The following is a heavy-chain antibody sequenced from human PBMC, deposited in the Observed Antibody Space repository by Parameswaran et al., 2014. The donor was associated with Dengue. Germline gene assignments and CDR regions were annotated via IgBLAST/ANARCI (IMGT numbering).Heavy chain of an antibody. CDR2: IYYSGST. D-gene: IGHD2-2*01. J-gene: IGHJ6*02. Sequence: QPPGKGLEWIGSIYYSGSTYYNPSLKSRVTISVDTSKNQFSLKLSSVTAADTAVYYCAREDIVVVPAAPYYYYYGMDVWGQGTTVTVSS. CDR3: AREDIVVVPAAPYYYYYGMDV. V-gene: IGHV4-39*01.